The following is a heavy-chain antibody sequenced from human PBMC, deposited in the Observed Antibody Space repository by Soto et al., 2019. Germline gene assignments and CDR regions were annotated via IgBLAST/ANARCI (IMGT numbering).Heavy chain of an antibody. CDR2: ITYEGSNK. V-gene: IGHV3-30*18. D-gene: IGHD1-1*01. CDR3: AKARGANNWANYYGLDV. Sequence: QEQLVESGGGVVQPGRSLRLSCAASGFIFAKYGMHWVRQAPGKGLEWVALITYEGSNKYYADAVKGRFTISRDNAKDMVSLQMESLRGEDTAVYYCAKARGANNWANYYGLDVWGQGTTVTVSS. CDR1: GFIFAKYG. J-gene: IGHJ6*02.